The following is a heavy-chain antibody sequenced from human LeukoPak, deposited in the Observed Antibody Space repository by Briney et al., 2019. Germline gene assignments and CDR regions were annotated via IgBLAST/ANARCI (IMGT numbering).Heavy chain of an antibody. CDR1: GYTFTGYY. V-gene: IGHV1-2*02. J-gene: IGHJ5*02. CDR2: INPNSGGT. D-gene: IGHD6-25*01. CDR3: ARVPSGGNKFDP. Sequence: ASVKVSCKASGYTFTGYYIHWVRQAPGQGLEWMGWINPNSGGTNYAQKFQGRVTMTRDTSISTAYMELSRLRSDDTAVYYCARVPSGGNKFDPWGQGTLVTVSS.